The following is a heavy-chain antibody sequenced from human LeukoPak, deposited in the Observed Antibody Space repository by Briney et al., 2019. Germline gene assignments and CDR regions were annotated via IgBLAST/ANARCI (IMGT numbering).Heavy chain of an antibody. CDR2: INPNSGGT. CDR3: ARDRTRTGYSSGWYHDC. V-gene: IGHV1-2*02. CDR1: GYTFTGYY. Sequence: ASVKVSCKASGYTFTGYYMHWVRQAPGHGLEWMGWINPNSGGTNYAQKFQGRVTMTRDTSISTAYMELSRLRSDDTAVYYCARDRTRTGYSSGWYHDCWGQGTLVTVSS. D-gene: IGHD6-19*01. J-gene: IGHJ4*02.